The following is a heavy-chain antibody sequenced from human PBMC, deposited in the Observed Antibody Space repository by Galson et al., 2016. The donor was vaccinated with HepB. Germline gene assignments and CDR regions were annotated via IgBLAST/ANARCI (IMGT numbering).Heavy chain of an antibody. J-gene: IGHJ6*02. D-gene: IGHD2-15*01. CDR3: ARGSCGGGACFSYSYSYGMDV. CDR2: IYYSGST. Sequence: SETLSLTCSVSGGSISSRSYYGAWIRQSPGKGLEWIGNIYYSGSTYYNPSLKSRVAISVDTSKNQFSLKLSSVTAADTAVYYCARGSCGGGACFSYSYSYGMDVWGQGTTVTVSS. CDR1: GGSISSRSYY. V-gene: IGHV4-39*01.